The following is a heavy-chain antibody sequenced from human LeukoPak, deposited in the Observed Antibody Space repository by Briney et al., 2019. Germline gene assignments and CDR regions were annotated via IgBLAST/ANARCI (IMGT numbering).Heavy chain of an antibody. V-gene: IGHV4-59*11. D-gene: IGHD4-17*01. Sequence: SETLSLTCAVSDDSFSSHYWTWIRQPPGKGLEWIGYISYIGSTNYSPSLKSRVTISIDTSKNQFSLKLSSVTAADTAVYYCARDLVTVTKGFDIWGQGTIVSVSS. J-gene: IGHJ3*02. CDR2: ISYIGST. CDR3: ARDLVTVTKGFDI. CDR1: DDSFSSHY.